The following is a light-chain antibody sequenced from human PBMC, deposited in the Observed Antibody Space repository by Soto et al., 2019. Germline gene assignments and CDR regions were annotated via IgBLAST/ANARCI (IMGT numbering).Light chain of an antibody. CDR3: QKYSSVPVT. V-gene: IGKV1-27*01. CDR1: QGISNS. CDR2: AAS. Sequence: DIQMTQSPSSLYESIGDRVTITCRASQGISNSLAWYQQKPGKVPKLLIYAASTLQSGVPSRFSGSGSGTDFTLTISSLQPEDVATYYCQKYSSVPVTFGQGTRLEIK. J-gene: IGKJ5*01.